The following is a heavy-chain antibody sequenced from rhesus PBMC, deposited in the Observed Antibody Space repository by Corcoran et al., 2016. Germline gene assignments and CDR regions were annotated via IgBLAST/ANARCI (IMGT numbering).Heavy chain of an antibody. V-gene: IGHV4-143*01. J-gene: IGHJ6*01. D-gene: IGHD2-39*02. CDR1: GGSISGYHN. CDR3: ARQGYTDHLGGLDS. CDR2: VYGKRAST. Sequence: QVQLQESGPGLVKPSETLSLTCTVSGGSISGYHNWDWIGQGPGKGLEWLGGVYGKRASTNYNPSLKSRVTISKDTSKNQFSLRLTSVTAADTAVYYCARQGYTDHLGGLDSWGQGVVVTVSA.